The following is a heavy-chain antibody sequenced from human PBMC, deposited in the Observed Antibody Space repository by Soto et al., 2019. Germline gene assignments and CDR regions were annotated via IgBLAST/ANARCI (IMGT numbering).Heavy chain of an antibody. D-gene: IGHD3-10*01. Sequence: EGQLVEFGGGLVKPGGSLRLSCAASGFSFSIYSYNWVRQAPGKGLEWLSYISPAGSSIYYADSVKGRFTISRDSSRDAVYLQMNSLRAEVTAVDYCAKDRGGSGGLDIGCQGTMVTVSS. V-gene: IGHV3-48*01. J-gene: IGHJ3*02. CDR3: AKDRGGSGGLDI. CDR2: ISPAGSSI. CDR1: GFSFSIYS.